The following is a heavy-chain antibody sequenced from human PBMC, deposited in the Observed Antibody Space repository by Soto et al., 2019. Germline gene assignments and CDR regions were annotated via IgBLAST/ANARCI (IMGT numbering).Heavy chain of an antibody. CDR2: INHSGST. Sequence: PSETLSLTCAVYGGSFSGYYRTWIRQPPGTGLEWIGEINHSGSTNYNPSLKSRVTISVDTSKNQFSLKLTSVTAADTAVYYCARSSIEPRVFMYPFDSWGQGTLVTVSS. V-gene: IGHV4-34*01. D-gene: IGHD6-6*01. J-gene: IGHJ4*02. CDR1: GGSFSGYY. CDR3: ARSSIEPRVFMYPFDS.